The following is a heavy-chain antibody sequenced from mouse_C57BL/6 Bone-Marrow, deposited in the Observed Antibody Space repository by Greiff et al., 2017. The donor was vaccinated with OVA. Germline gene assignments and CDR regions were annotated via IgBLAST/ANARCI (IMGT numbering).Heavy chain of an antibody. CDR3: ALDDYGGAY. D-gene: IGHD2-4*01. V-gene: IGHV1-69*01. CDR2: LDPSDSYT. J-gene: IGHJ3*01. Sequence: QVQLQQPGAELVMPGASVQLSCKASGYTFTSYWMHWVKQRPGQGLEWIGELDPSDSYTNYTQKFKGKSTLTVDKSSSTASMQLSSLTSEDSAVYDCALDDYGGAYWGQGTLVTVAA. CDR1: GYTFTSYW.